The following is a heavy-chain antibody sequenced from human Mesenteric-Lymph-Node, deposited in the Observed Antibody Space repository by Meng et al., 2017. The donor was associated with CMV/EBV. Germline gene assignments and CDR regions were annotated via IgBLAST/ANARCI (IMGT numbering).Heavy chain of an antibody. CDR2: ISGSGGST. Sequence: GESLKISCAASGFTFSSYAMSWVRQAPGKGLEWVSVISGSGGSTYYADSLKGHFTISRDNSKNTLYLQMNDLRAEDTAVYCCTKRRYCSDNGCAFYYQYTVDVWGQETTVTVSS. CDR3: TKRRYCSDNGCAFYYQYTVDV. CDR1: GFTFSSYA. D-gene: IGHD2-15*01. J-gene: IGHJ6*02. V-gene: IGHV3-23*01.